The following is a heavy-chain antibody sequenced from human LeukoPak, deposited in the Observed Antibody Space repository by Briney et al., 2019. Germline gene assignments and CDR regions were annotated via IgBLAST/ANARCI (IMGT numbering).Heavy chain of an antibody. CDR1: GFTFDDYA. Sequence: PGRSLRLSCAASGFTFDDYAMHWVRQAPGKGLEWVSGISWNSGSIGYADSVKGRFTISRDNAKNSLYLQMNSLRAEDTALYYCAKDRQLVSGGMDVWGQGTTVTVSS. V-gene: IGHV3-9*01. CDR2: ISWNSGSI. CDR3: AKDRQLVSGGMDV. D-gene: IGHD6-13*01. J-gene: IGHJ6*02.